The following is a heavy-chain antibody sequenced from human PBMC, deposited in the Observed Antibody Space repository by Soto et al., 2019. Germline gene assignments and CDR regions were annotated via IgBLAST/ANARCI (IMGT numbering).Heavy chain of an antibody. V-gene: IGHV3-21*01. J-gene: IGHJ4*02. CDR3: AREGGSSWYFDY. CDR1: LFAFSDYG. CDR2: ISETGRSI. D-gene: IGHD6-6*01. Sequence: GSLRLSCVDSLFAFSDYGMSWVLQAPGKGLEWVSTISETGRSIYYADSVKGRFTISRDNAKNSLYLQMNSLRAEDTAVYYCAREGGSSWYFDYWRQGTLVTVSS.